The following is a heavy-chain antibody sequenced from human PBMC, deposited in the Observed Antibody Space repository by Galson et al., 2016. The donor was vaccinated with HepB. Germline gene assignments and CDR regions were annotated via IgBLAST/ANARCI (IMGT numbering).Heavy chain of an antibody. CDR3: SRQKASVGKTLDV. CDR1: GYSFTTNW. CDR2: MYPGDSDT. Sequence: QSGAEVKKPGDSLKISCKGSGYSFTTNWIGWVRQMPGKGLEWMGMMYPGDSDTRYNPSFQGQVTISADKSINTAYLKWGSMKASDSAIEYCSRQKASVGKTLDVWGQGTLVTVSS. D-gene: IGHD6-13*01. J-gene: IGHJ4*02. V-gene: IGHV5-51*01.